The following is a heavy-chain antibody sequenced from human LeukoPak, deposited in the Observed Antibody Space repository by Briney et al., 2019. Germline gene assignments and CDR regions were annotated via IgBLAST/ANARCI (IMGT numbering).Heavy chain of an antibody. CDR1: GGTFSSYA. CDR2: IFPIFGTA. CDR3: ARDDCSSTRCHNWFDP. Sequence: ASVKVSCKASGGTFSSYAISWVRQAPGQGLEWMGGIFPIFGTANYAQKLHGSATITADDSTSTAYIKQSSRRDDDTAEYYTARDDCSSTRCHNWFDPWGQGALVTVSS. V-gene: IGHV1-69*13. J-gene: IGHJ5*02. D-gene: IGHD2-2*01.